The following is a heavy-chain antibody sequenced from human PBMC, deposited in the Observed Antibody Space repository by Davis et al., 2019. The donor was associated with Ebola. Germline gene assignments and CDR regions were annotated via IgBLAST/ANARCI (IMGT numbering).Heavy chain of an antibody. Sequence: PGGSLRLSCAASGFTFSSYSMNWVRQAPGKGLEWVSSISSSSSYIYYADSVKGRFTISRDNAKNSLYLQMNSLRAEDTAVYYCARDLRATVTPTYYYYGMDVWGQGTTVTVSS. V-gene: IGHV3-21*04. J-gene: IGHJ6*02. CDR3: ARDLRATVTPTYYYYGMDV. D-gene: IGHD4-17*01. CDR1: GFTFSSYS. CDR2: ISSSSSYI.